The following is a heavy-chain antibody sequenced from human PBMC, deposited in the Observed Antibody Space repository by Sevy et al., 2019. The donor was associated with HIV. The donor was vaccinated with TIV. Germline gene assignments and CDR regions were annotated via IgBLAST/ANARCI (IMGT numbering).Heavy chain of an antibody. D-gene: IGHD4-17*01. V-gene: IGHV4-39*01. J-gene: IGHJ3*01. CDR2: IYYSGAT. CDR3: ARSQPFRGDYADYAFDV. CDR1: GGSVSNPNYY. Sequence: SETLSLTCSVSGGSVSNPNYYWGWIRQPPGKGLEWIGSIYYSGATSYNPSLESRVTTSVDTSNNRFSLILTSVTAADTAVYYCARSQPFRGDYADYAFDVWGQGTMVTVSS.